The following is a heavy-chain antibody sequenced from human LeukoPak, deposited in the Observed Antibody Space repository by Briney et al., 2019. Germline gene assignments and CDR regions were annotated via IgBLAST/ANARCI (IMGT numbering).Heavy chain of an antibody. V-gene: IGHV3-66*01. CDR3: AKMGNYYGMDV. D-gene: IGHD7-27*01. J-gene: IGHJ6*02. CDR2: IYSGGTT. Sequence: PGGSLRHSCAASGFTVSSNYMSWVRQAPGKGLEWVSVIYSGGTTYYADSVKGRFTISRDNSKDTLYLQMNSLRVEDTAVYYCAKMGNYYGMDVWGQGTTVTVSS. CDR1: GFTVSSNY.